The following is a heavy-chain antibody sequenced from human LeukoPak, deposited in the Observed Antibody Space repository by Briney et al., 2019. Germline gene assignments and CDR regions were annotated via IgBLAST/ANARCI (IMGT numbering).Heavy chain of an antibody. CDR3: AGGRRDSGSYGSFVYYYYYYMDV. J-gene: IGHJ6*03. Sequence: SETLSLTCTVSGGSISSYYWSWIRQPPGKGLEWIGNIYYSGSTHYNPSLKSRVIISVDTSKNHFSLKVSSVSAADTAVYYCAGGRRDSGSYGSFVYYYYYYMDVWGKGTTVTVSS. CDR2: IYYSGST. V-gene: IGHV4-59*01. D-gene: IGHD3-10*01. CDR1: GGSISSYY.